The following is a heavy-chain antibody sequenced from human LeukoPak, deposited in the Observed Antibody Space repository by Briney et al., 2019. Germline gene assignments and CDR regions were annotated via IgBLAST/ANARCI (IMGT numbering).Heavy chain of an antibody. D-gene: IGHD3-22*01. J-gene: IGHJ4*02. V-gene: IGHV1-2*06. CDR3: ALSSNYYDSSGYSY. CDR2: INPNSGGT. CDR1: GYTFTGYY. Sequence: ASVKVSFTASGYTFTGYYMHWVRQAPGQGLEWMGRINPNSGGTNYAQKFQGRVTMTRDTSISTAYMELSRLRSDDTAVYYCALSSNYYDSSGYSYWGQGTLVTVSS.